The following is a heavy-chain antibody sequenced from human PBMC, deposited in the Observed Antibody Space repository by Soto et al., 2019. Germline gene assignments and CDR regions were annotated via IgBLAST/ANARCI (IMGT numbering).Heavy chain of an antibody. J-gene: IGHJ4*02. D-gene: IGHD6-13*01. V-gene: IGHV5-51*01. CDR1: GFSFTSYW. Sequence: GESLKISCKGSGFSFTSYWIGWVRQMPGKGLEWMGIIYPGDSDTRYSPSFQGQVSISADKSISTAYLQWSSLKASDTAMYYCARLPSSWYRSPFDYWGQGTLVTVSS. CDR3: ARLPSSWYRSPFDY. CDR2: IYPGDSDT.